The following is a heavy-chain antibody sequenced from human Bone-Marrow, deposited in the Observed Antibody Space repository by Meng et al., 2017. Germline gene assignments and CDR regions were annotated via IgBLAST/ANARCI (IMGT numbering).Heavy chain of an antibody. J-gene: IGHJ4*02. CDR1: GGSFRCYH. CDR2: INHSGST. Sequence: QVQLQQWGAGLFKPSETLSLTCAVYGGSFRCYHWSWIRQPPGKGRELICEINHSGSTNYNPSLKSRVTISVDTSKNQFSLKLSSVTAADTAVYYCARTRGYSYGYYGYWGQGTLVTVSS. V-gene: IGHV4-34*01. CDR3: ARTRGYSYGYYGY. D-gene: IGHD5-18*01.